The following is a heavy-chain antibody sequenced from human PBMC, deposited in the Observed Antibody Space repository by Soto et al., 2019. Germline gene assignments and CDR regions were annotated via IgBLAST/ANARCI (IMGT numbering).Heavy chain of an antibody. CDR1: GGTFSSYA. V-gene: IGHV1-69*05. D-gene: IGHD1-26*01. J-gene: IGHJ5*02. CDR2: IIPIFGTA. Sequence: SVKVSCKASGGTFSSYAISWVRQAPGQGLEWMGGIIPIFGTANYAQKLQGRVTMTTDTSTSTAYMELRSLRSDDTAVYYCARGGWEFDPWGQGTLVTVSS. CDR3: ARGGWEFDP.